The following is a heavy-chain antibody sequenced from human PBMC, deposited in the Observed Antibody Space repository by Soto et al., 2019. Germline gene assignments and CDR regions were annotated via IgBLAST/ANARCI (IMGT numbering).Heavy chain of an antibody. J-gene: IGHJ4*02. V-gene: IGHV3-30-3*01. Sequence: GGSLRLSCAASGFTFSSYAMHWVRQAPGKGLEWVAVISYDGSNKYYADSVKGRFTISRDNSKNTLYLQMNSLRAEDTAVYYCASNSGSRPLIYWGQGTLVTVSS. CDR3: ASNSGSRPLIY. CDR1: GFTFSSYA. CDR2: ISYDGSNK. D-gene: IGHD1-26*01.